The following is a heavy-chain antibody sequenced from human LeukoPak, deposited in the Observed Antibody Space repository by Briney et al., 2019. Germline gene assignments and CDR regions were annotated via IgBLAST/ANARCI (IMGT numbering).Heavy chain of an antibody. Sequence: GGSLRLSCAASGFTFSNYWMGWVRQAPGKGLEWVANIKQDGSEKYYVDSVKGRFTISRDNTKSSLYLQMNSLRDEDTAVYYCVRDIGDCSSLSCYNHYYYMDVWGKGTTVTVSS. CDR1: GFTFSNYW. V-gene: IGHV3-7*01. CDR3: VRDIGDCSSLSCYNHYYYMDV. D-gene: IGHD2-2*01. J-gene: IGHJ6*03. CDR2: IKQDGSEK.